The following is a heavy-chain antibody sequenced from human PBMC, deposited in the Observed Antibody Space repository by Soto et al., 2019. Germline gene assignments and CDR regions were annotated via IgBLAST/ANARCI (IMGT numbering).Heavy chain of an antibody. CDR3: ASSFGGLWFGELLYYYGMEV. J-gene: IGHJ6*02. CDR2: INPSGEST. CDR1: GSTFAGSY. Sequence: VEGTCRVSGSTFAGSYMHWVRQAPGQGHEWMGIINPSGESTSYAQKFQGRVTMTRDTSTSTVYMELSSLRSEDTAVYYCASSFGGLWFGELLYYYGMEVWGPGTTVTVS. V-gene: IGHV1-46*01. D-gene: IGHD3-10*01.